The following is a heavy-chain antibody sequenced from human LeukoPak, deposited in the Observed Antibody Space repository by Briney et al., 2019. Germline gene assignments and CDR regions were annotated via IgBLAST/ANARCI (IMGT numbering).Heavy chain of an antibody. J-gene: IGHJ4*02. V-gene: IGHV3-7*01. CDR3: ARGRGSDY. CDR2: IKQDGSEK. Sequence: GSLRLSCAASGFTFSYFWMSWVRQAPGKGLEWVANIKQDGSEKYYVDSVKGRFTISGDNAKNSLYLQMNTLRAEDTATYYCARGRGSDYWGQGTLVTVSS. D-gene: IGHD3-16*01. CDR1: GFTFSYFW.